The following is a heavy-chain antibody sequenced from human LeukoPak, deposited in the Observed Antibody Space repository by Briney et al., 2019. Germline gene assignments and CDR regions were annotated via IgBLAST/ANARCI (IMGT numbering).Heavy chain of an antibody. D-gene: IGHD2-21*02. CDR3: ATLSVRLLTLDV. Sequence: SETLSLTCNISGGSVGTYYWSWIRQPPGKGLEWIGYVYFTGNTNYNPSLKSRLAISMDTSKNLLSLTLSSVTAADTAVYFCATLSVRLLTLDVWGQGTTVTVSS. J-gene: IGHJ6*02. CDR1: GGSVGTYY. V-gene: IGHV4-59*02. CDR2: VYFTGNT.